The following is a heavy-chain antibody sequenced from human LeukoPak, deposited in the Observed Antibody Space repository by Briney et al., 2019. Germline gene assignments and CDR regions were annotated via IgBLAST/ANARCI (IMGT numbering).Heavy chain of an antibody. CDR1: GFTFTSSA. CDR3: AAGYATAVAGTTGFVH. CDR2: IVVGSGNT. D-gene: IGHD6-19*01. Sequence: SVKVSCKASGFTFTSSAMQWVRQARGQRLEWIGWIVVGSGNTNYAQKFQERVTITRDMSTSTAYMELSSLRSEDTAVYYCAAGYATAVAGTTGFVHWGQGTLVTVSS. J-gene: IGHJ4*02. V-gene: IGHV1-58*02.